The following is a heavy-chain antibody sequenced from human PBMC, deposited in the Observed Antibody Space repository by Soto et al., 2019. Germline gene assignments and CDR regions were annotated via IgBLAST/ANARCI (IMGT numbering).Heavy chain of an antibody. Sequence: EVQLVESGGGLVQPGGSLRLSCAASGFTVSSNYMSWVRQAPGKGLEWVSVIYSGGSTYYADSVKGRFTISRDNSKNTLYLQMNSLRAEDTAVYYCARGAGYYGSGSQPGEDYWGQGTLATVSS. CDR2: IYSGGST. V-gene: IGHV3-66*01. D-gene: IGHD3-10*01. CDR3: ARGAGYYGSGSQPGEDY. CDR1: GFTVSSNY. J-gene: IGHJ4*02.